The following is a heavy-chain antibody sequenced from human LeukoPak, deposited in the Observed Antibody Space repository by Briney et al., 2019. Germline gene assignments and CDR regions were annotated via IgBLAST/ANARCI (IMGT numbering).Heavy chain of an antibody. CDR1: GFTFSSYS. CDR3: ARDKEVGYDSSGYPYYFDY. CDR2: ISSSSSYI. V-gene: IGHV3-21*01. J-gene: IGHJ4*02. Sequence: GGSLRLSCAASGFTFSSYSMNWVRQAPGKGLEWVSSISSSSSYIYYADSVKGRFTISRDNAKNSLYLQMNSLGAEDTAVYCCARDKEVGYDSSGYPYYFDYWGQGTLVTVSS. D-gene: IGHD3-22*01.